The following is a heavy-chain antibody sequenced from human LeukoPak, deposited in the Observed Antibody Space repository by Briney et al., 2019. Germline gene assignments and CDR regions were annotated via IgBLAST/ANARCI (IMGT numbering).Heavy chain of an antibody. CDR3: AKSSGWNYYYYYMDV. CDR1: GFTFSNYG. V-gene: IGHV3-21*01. Sequence: GGSLRLSCAASGFTFSNYGMNWVRQAPGKELERVSSISSSSTYIYYADSVKGRFTISRDNAKNSLYLQMNSLRAEDTAVYYCAKSSGWNYYYYYMDVWGKGTTVIASS. CDR2: ISSSSTYI. J-gene: IGHJ6*03. D-gene: IGHD6-19*01.